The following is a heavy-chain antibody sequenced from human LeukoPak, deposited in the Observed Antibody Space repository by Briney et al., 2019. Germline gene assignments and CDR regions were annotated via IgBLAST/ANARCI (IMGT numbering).Heavy chain of an antibody. Sequence: PGRSLRLSCAASGFTFYDYAMHWVRQAPGKGLEWVSGISWNSGSIGYADSVKGRFTISRDNAKNSLYLQMNSLRAEDTALYYCAKDGSYHLGGPYMDVWGKGTTVTISS. D-gene: IGHD3-16*01. CDR2: ISWNSGSI. CDR1: GFTFYDYA. J-gene: IGHJ6*03. V-gene: IGHV3-9*01. CDR3: AKDGSYHLGGPYMDV.